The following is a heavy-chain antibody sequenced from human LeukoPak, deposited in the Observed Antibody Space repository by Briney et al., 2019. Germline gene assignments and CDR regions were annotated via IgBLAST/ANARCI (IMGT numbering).Heavy chain of an antibody. CDR3: ASALRTSGWYGYNWFDP. CDR1: GDSVSSNSAA. D-gene: IGHD6-19*01. Sequence: SQTLSLTCAISGDSVSSNSAACNWIRQSPSRGLEWLGRTYYRSKWYNDYAISVKSRITINPDTSKNQFSLQLNSVTPDDTAVYYCASALRTSGWYGYNWFDPWGQGTLVIVSS. V-gene: IGHV6-1*01. CDR2: TYYRSKWYN. J-gene: IGHJ5*02.